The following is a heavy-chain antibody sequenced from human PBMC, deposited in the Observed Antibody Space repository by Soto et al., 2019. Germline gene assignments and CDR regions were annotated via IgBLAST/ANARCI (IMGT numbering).Heavy chain of an antibody. CDR2: IYYSRST. V-gene: IGHV4-59*01. D-gene: IGHD6-6*01. Sequence: SKTLSLTCTLSGGSISSYYWSWIRPPPGKELEWIGYIYYSRSTNYNPSLKTRVTISVDTSKNQFSLKLSSVIAADTAVYYCASVMAARHNYYYYGMDVWGQGTTVTVSS. CDR3: ASVMAARHNYYYYGMDV. CDR1: GGSISSYY. J-gene: IGHJ6*02.